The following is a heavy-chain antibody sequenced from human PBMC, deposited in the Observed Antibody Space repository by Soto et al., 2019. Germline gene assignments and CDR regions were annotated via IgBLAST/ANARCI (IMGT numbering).Heavy chain of an antibody. Sequence: QVQLVQSGAEVKKPGSSVKVSCKASGGTFSSYAISWVRQAPGQGLEWMGGIIPIFGTANYAQKFQGRVTITADESTSTACMGVSSLRSEDTAVYYCARGNRKRVVTTRWFDPWGQGTLVTVSS. CDR2: IIPIFGTA. CDR1: GGTFSSYA. V-gene: IGHV1-69*12. CDR3: ARGNRKRVVTTRWFDP. D-gene: IGHD2-15*01. J-gene: IGHJ5*02.